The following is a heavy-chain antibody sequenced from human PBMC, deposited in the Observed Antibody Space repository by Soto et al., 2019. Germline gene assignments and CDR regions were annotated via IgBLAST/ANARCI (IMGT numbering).Heavy chain of an antibody. CDR3: ARRLKGKLITMVRGSWFDP. J-gene: IGHJ5*02. D-gene: IGHD3-10*01. CDR2: INHSGST. Sequence: SETLSLTCAVYGGSFSGYYWSWIRQPPGKGLEWIGEINHSGSTNYNPSLKSRVTISVDTSKNQFSLKLSSVTAADTAVYYCARRLKGKLITMVRGSWFDPWGQGTLVTVSS. V-gene: IGHV4-34*01. CDR1: GGSFSGYY.